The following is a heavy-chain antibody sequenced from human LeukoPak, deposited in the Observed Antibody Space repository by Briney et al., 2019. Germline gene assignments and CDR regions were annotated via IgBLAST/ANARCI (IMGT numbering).Heavy chain of an antibody. Sequence: GGSLRLSCAASGFTFSSYSMNWVRQAPGKGLEWVSYISSNSSTIYYADSVKGRFTISRDNAKNSLYLQMNSLRAEDTAVYYCARDLEDIVVVPAATWRGFDYWGQGTLVTVSS. CDR1: GFTFSSYS. J-gene: IGHJ4*02. V-gene: IGHV3-48*01. CDR3: ARDLEDIVVVPAATWRGFDY. D-gene: IGHD2-2*01. CDR2: ISSNSSTI.